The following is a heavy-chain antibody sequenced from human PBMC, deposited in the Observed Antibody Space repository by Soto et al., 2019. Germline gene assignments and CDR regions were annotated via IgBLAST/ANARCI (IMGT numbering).Heavy chain of an antibody. CDR1: GFTFSNYW. V-gene: IGHV3-74*01. J-gene: IGHJ4*02. CDR2: INSDGSST. Sequence: GGSLRLSCAASGFTFSNYWMHWVRQAPGKGLVWVSHINSDGSSTTYADSVKGRFTISRDNAKNTLYLQMNSLRAEDTAVYYCVRGDIRLGIDYWGLGTLVTVSS. D-gene: IGHD1-26*01. CDR3: VRGDIRLGIDY.